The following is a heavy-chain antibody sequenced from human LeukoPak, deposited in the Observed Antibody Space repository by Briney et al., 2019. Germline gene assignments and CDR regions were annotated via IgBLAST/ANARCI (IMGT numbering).Heavy chain of an antibody. Sequence: ASVKVSCKVSGYTLTELSMHWVRQAPGKGLEWMGGFDPEGGETIYAQKFQGRVTMTEDTSTDTAYMELSSLRSEDTAVYHCATGLKYQLLSLDYWGQGTLVTVSS. V-gene: IGHV1-24*01. CDR1: GYTLTELS. J-gene: IGHJ4*02. CDR2: FDPEGGET. CDR3: ATGLKYQLLSLDY. D-gene: IGHD2-2*01.